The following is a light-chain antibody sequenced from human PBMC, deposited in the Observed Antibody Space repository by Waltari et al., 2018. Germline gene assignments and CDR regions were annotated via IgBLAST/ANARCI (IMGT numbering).Light chain of an antibody. CDR2: EAS. CDR1: QYIGDY. CDR3: QNLQNSHLLT. Sequence: VLTQSPATLSLSPGDRATLSCRASQYIGDYLAWYQQNPGQAPRLLMSEASNRATGVPDRFSASGSGTDFTLTVSSLEPEDFGVYYCQNLQNSHLLTYGGGTKVEIK. J-gene: IGKJ4*01. V-gene: IGKV3-11*01.